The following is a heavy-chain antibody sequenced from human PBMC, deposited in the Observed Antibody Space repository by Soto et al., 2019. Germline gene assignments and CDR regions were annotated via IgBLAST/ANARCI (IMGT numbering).Heavy chain of an antibody. CDR2: SHQSETT. Sequence: QVQLQESGPGLVKPSGTLSLTCAVSGVSISSHDWWTWVRQPRGEGLEWIGKSHQSETTYYNSSLESRVTISVDTTKTQFSLKLTSGTVADTAVYYCATRDSSRFYWGQGTLVTVSS. J-gene: IGHJ4*02. V-gene: IGHV4-4*02. CDR1: GVSISSHDW. CDR3: ATRDSSRFY. D-gene: IGHD6-13*01.